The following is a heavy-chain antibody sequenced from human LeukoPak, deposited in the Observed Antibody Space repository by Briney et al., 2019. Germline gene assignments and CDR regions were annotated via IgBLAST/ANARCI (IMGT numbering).Heavy chain of an antibody. V-gene: IGHV4-59*01. CDR2: IYYSGST. CDR3: ARTTEAHSWRTRYYDYYMDV. J-gene: IGHJ6*03. CDR1: GGSISSYY. D-gene: IGHD6-13*01. Sequence: ASETLSLTCTVSGGSISSYYWSWIRQPPGKGLEWIGYIYYSGSTNYNPSLKSRLTISVDTSKNQFSLKLSSVTAADTAVYYCARTTEAHSWRTRYYDYYMDVWGKGTTVAVSS.